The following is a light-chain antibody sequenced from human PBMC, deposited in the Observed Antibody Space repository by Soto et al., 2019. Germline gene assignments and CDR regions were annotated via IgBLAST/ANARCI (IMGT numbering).Light chain of an antibody. V-gene: IGKV1-12*01. CDR2: ATS. J-gene: IGKJ4*01. Sequence: DIQMTQSPSSVSASVGDRVIITCRASQDLSRWLAWYQQKAGKAPQLLIYATSTLQSGVPSRFSGSGSGTEFTLTIRSLQPEDFATYYCQQSNSFPHTLGGGTRVEIK. CDR3: QQSNSFPHT. CDR1: QDLSRW.